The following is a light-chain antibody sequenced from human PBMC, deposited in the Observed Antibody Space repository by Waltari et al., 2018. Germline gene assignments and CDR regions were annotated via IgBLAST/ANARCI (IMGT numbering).Light chain of an antibody. CDR3: QQSIQWPYT. Sequence: DIAMTQSPATLSLSPGERATLSCRASQSVNRNLAWYQQKPGQPPRLLIYGVSSRATGIPDRFTGSGSGMEFTLTISSLEPDDVGIYHCQQSIQWPYTFGQGTKVEIK. CDR2: GVS. J-gene: IGKJ2*01. V-gene: IGKV3D-15*01. CDR1: QSVNRN.